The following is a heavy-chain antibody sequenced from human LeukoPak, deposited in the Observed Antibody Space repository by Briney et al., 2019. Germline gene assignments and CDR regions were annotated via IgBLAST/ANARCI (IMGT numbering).Heavy chain of an antibody. D-gene: IGHD3-22*01. Sequence: TGGSLRLSCAASGFTVSSNYMSWVRQAPGKGLEWVSVIYSGGSTYYADSVKGRFTISRDNSKNTLYLQMNSLRAEDTAVYYCARVGSSGYYLYYFDYWGQGTLVTVSS. CDR2: IYSGGST. V-gene: IGHV3-53*01. CDR1: GFTVSSNY. CDR3: ARVGSSGYYLYYFDY. J-gene: IGHJ4*02.